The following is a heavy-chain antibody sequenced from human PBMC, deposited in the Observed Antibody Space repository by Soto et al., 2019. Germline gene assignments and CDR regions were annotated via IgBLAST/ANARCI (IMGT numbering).Heavy chain of an antibody. CDR2: IYYSGGT. CDR1: AGSISSGGYY. Sequence: PAETLSLTCAVSAGSISSGGYYWSWIRQHPGKGLEWIGYIYYSGGTYYNPSLKSRVTISVNTSKNQFSLKMSSVTAADTAVYYCPSAVARAAAGTNWFDPWGQGTLGTVSS. CDR3: PSAVARAAAGTNWFDP. V-gene: IGHV4-31*11. D-gene: IGHD6-13*01. J-gene: IGHJ5*02.